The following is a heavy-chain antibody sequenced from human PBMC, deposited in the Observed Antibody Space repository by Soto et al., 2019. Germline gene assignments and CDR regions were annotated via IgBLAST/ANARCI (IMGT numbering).Heavy chain of an antibody. V-gene: IGHV4-39*01. D-gene: IGHD1-26*01. CDR1: GGSISSTYYY. J-gene: IGHJ4*02. Sequence: SETLSLTCTVSGGSISSTYYYWGWIRQPPGKGLEWIGSIYYSGGTYYNPSLKSRVTISVDTSKNQFSMKLSSVTAAGTALYYCARPSGSYLFYFDYWGQGTLVTVSS. CDR2: IYYSGGT. CDR3: ARPSGSYLFYFDY.